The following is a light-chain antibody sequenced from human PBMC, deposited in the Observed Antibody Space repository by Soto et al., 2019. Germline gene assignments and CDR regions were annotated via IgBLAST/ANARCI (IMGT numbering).Light chain of an antibody. CDR3: QQSYSSPRT. CDR2: AAS. CDR1: QSTSSH. V-gene: IGKV1-39*01. Sequence: DIQMTPSPSSLSASVGDRVTITCRASQSTSSHLNWYQQKPGKAPKLLIYAASTLQSGVPSRFSGSGSGTDFTLTISSLQPEDIAIYYCQQSYSSPRTFGQGTRVEIK. J-gene: IGKJ1*01.